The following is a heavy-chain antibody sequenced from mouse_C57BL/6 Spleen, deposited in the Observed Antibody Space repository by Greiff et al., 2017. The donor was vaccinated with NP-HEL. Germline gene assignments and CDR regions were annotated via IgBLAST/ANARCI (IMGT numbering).Heavy chain of an antibody. CDR3: AGSPGSPWFAY. V-gene: IGHV1-66*01. J-gene: IGHJ3*01. D-gene: IGHD3-1*01. CDR1: GYSFTSYY. CDR2: IYPGSGNT. Sequence: QVQLQQSGPELVKPGASVKISCKASGYSFTSYYIHWVKQRPGQGLEWIGWIYPGSGNTKYNEKFKGKATLTADTSSSTAYMQLSSLTSEDSAVYYCAGSPGSPWFAYWGQGTLVTVSA.